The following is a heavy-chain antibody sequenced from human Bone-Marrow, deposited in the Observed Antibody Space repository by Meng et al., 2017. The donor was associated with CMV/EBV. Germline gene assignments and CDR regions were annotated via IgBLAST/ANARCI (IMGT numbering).Heavy chain of an antibody. J-gene: IGHJ6*02. V-gene: IGHV3-21*01. D-gene: IGHD6-6*01. CDR2: ISSSSSYI. CDR3: ASLGGSSRYYYYYGMDA. Sequence: ESLKISCAASGFTFSSYSMNWVRQAPGKGLEWVSSISSSSSYIYYADSVKGRFTISRDNAKNSLYLQMNSLRAEDTAVYYCASLGGSSRYYYYYGMDAWGQGTTVTVSS. CDR1: GFTFSSYS.